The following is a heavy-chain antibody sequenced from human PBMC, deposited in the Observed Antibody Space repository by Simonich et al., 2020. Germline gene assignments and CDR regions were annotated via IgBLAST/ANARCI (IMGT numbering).Heavy chain of an antibody. J-gene: IGHJ6*03. CDR3: ARDLRGSYYYYYYMDV. CDR2: IKPNRGGT. CDR1: GYTFTGYY. Sequence: QVQLMHTGAEVKKPGASVKVSCKASGYTFTGYYMNWVRQAPGQRLDLMAGIKPNRGGTNYEQKFQGRVNMTRETSISTAYMELSRLRSDDTAVYYCARDLRGSYYYYYYMDVWGKGTTVTVSS. D-gene: IGHD1-26*01. V-gene: IGHV1-2*02.